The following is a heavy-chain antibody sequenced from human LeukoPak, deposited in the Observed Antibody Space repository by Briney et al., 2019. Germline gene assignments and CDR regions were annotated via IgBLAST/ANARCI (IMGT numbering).Heavy chain of an antibody. J-gene: IGHJ4*02. CDR2: INNSGST. D-gene: IGHD3-9*01. CDR1: GGSFSGYY. CDR3: ARRGWKYDILTAKYGGDYFDY. Sequence: SETLSLTCAVYGGSFSGYYWSWIRQPPGKGLEWIGEINNSGSTNYNPSLKSRVTISVDTSKNQFSLKLSSVTAADTAVYYCARRGWKYDILTAKYGGDYFDYWGQGTLVTVSS. V-gene: IGHV4-34*01.